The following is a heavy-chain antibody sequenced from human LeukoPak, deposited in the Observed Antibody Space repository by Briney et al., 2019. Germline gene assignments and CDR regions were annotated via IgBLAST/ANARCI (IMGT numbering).Heavy chain of an antibody. CDR2: ISSSRSTI. Sequence: PGGSLRLSCAASGFTFSSYSMNWLRQAPGKGLEWVSYISSSRSTIYYADSVKGRFTISSANAKNLLYLQMNNLRAHSAALYFCARGDPYSGSNPFDYWGQGTLVTVSS. CDR1: GFTFSSYS. CDR3: ARGDPYSGSNPFDY. D-gene: IGHD1-26*01. J-gene: IGHJ4*02. V-gene: IGHV3-48*01.